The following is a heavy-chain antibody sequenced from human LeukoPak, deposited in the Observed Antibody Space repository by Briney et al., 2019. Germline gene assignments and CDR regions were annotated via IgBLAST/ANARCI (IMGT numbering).Heavy chain of an antibody. V-gene: IGHV3-48*03. D-gene: IGHD3-10*01. CDR2: ISSRGGTI. Sequence: GGSLRLSCAASEFTFSSYEMNWVRQAPGKGLEWVSYISSRGGTIYYADSLKGRFTISRDKSKNTLYLQMNSLRAEDTAVYYCARDPYYGSGKYYHGMDLWGQGTTVTVSS. CDR3: ARDPYYGSGKYYHGMDL. CDR1: EFTFSSYE. J-gene: IGHJ6*02.